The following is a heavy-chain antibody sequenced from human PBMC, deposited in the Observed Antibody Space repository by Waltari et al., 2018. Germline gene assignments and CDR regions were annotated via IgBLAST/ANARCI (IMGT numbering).Heavy chain of an antibody. Sequence: EVQLLESGGGLAQPGGSLRLSCVASGFTFSNYAMSWVRQAPGKGLEWVSGTSGTGDTTDYADSVKGRFTISRDNSKNTLYLQMNSLRAGDTAVYYCAKDRRYISSWSTVFDIWGQGTMVTVSS. J-gene: IGHJ3*02. V-gene: IGHV3-23*01. CDR2: TSGTGDTT. CDR1: GFTFSNYA. D-gene: IGHD6-13*01. CDR3: AKDRRYISSWSTVFDI.